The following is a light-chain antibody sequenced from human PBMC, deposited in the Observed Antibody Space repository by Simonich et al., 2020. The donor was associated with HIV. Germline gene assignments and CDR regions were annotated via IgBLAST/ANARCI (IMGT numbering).Light chain of an antibody. CDR3: SSYTSSSTVV. J-gene: IGLJ2*01. V-gene: IGLV2-14*03. CDR1: NSDVGGYNY. CDR2: DVS. Sequence: QSALTQPASVSGSPGQSITISCTGTNSDVGGYNYVSWYQQHPGKAPKLMIYDVSNRPSGGSNRFSGSKSGNTASRTISGLQAEDEADYYCSSYTSSSTVVFGGGTKLTVL.